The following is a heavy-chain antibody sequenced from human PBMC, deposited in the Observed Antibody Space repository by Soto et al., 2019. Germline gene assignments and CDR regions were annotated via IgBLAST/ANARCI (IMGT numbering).Heavy chain of an antibody. CDR1: GFTVSSNY. V-gene: IGHV3-66*01. CDR3: ARSQHSSSLTVFDY. D-gene: IGHD6-13*01. CDR2: IYSGGST. J-gene: IGHJ4*02. Sequence: EVQLVESGGGLVQPGGSLRLSCAASGFTVSSNYMSWVRQAPGKGLEWVSVIYSGGSTYYADSVKGRFTISRDNSKNTLYLQMNSLRAEDTAVYYCARSQHSSSLTVFDYWGQGTLVTVSS.